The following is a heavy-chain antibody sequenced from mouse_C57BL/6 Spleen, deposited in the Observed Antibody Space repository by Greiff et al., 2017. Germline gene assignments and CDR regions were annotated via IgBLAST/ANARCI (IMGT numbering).Heavy chain of an antibody. CDR2: IRNKANGYTT. CDR3: ESDKGYDYDGGYYAMDY. CDR1: GFTFTDYY. V-gene: IGHV7-3*01. Sequence: EVQGVESGGGLVQPGGSLSLSCAASGFTFTDYYMSWVRQPPGKALEWLGFIRNKANGYTTEYSASVKGRFTISRDNSQSILYLQMNALRAEDSATYYCESDKGYDYDGGYYAMDYWGQGTSVTVSS. D-gene: IGHD2-4*01. J-gene: IGHJ4*01.